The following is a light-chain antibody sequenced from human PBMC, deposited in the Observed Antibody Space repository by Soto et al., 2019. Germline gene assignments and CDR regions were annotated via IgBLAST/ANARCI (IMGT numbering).Light chain of an antibody. V-gene: IGLV2-11*01. CDR3: CSYAGSYSYV. J-gene: IGLJ1*01. CDR1: SSDVGGYNY. Sequence: QSALTXPRSVSGSPGQSVPISCTGTSSDVGGYNYVSWYQEQPGKAPKLMIYDVSKRPSGVPDRFSGSKSGNTASLTISGLQAEDEADYYCCSYAGSYSYVFGTGTKVTVL. CDR2: DVS.